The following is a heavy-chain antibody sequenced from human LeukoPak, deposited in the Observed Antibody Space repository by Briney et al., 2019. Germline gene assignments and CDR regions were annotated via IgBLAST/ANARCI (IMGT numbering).Heavy chain of an antibody. CDR2: TSSSGSTI. CDR1: GFTFSSYE. V-gene: IGHV3-48*03. CDR3: ARVMRIAVAGTDY. D-gene: IGHD6-19*01. J-gene: IGHJ4*02. Sequence: GGSLRLSCAASGFTFSSYEMNWVRQAPGKGLEWVSYTSSSGSTIYYADSVKGRFTISRDNAKNSLYLQMNSLRAEDTAVYYCARVMRIAVAGTDYWGQGTLVTVSS.